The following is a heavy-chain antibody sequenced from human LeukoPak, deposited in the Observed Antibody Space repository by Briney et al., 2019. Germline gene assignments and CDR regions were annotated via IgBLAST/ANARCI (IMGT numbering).Heavy chain of an antibody. CDR1: GFTVSSNY. J-gene: IGHJ4*02. CDR3: ATYGSAFDY. Sequence: GGSLRLSCAASGFTVSSNYMNWVRQAPGKGLEWVSVIYSSGTTYYTDSVNGRFTISRDNSKNTLYLQMNSLRAEDTAVYYCATYGSAFDYWGQGTLVTVSS. D-gene: IGHD2-15*01. V-gene: IGHV3-66*01. CDR2: IYSSGTT.